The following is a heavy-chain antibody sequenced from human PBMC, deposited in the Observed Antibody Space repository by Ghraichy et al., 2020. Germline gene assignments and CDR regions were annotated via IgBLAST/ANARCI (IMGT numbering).Heavy chain of an antibody. Sequence: GGSLRLSCAGSGFTFSYYWMSWVRQAPGKGLEWVANIKQDGSEKYYVDSVKGRFTISRDNAKNSVYLQMNSLRAEDTAVYYCARRDSWHVDNWGQGTLVTVSS. CDR1: GFTFSYYW. D-gene: IGHD4-11*01. V-gene: IGHV3-7*03. CDR2: IKQDGSEK. CDR3: ARRDSWHVDN. J-gene: IGHJ4*02.